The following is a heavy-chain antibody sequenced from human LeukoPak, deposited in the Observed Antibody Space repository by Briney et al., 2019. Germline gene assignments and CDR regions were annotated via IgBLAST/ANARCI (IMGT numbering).Heavy chain of an antibody. J-gene: IGHJ4*02. CDR3: ASRSTYLDY. D-gene: IGHD5/OR15-5a*01. CDR2: ISGSGGST. V-gene: IGHV3-23*01. CDR1: GFTFSSYA. Sequence: GGSLRLSCAASGFTFSSYAMSWVRQAPGKGLEWVSAISGSGGSTYYADSVKGRFTISRDNAKNSLYLQMNSLRDEDTAMYYCASRSTYLDYWGQGTLVTVSS.